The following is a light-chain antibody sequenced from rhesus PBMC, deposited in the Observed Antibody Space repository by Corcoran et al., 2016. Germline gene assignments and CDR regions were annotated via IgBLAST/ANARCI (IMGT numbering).Light chain of an antibody. CDR2: DAS. Sequence: LVMTQSPATLSLSPGERATLSCRASQSVSRNLAWYQQKPGQAPRLLISDASNRATGIPDRFSGSGSGTDVTLNISSLEPEDVAVYYCQQESNWPLTFGPGTKLDIK. CDR3: QQESNWPLT. V-gene: IGKV3-35*01. CDR1: QSVSRN. J-gene: IGKJ3*01.